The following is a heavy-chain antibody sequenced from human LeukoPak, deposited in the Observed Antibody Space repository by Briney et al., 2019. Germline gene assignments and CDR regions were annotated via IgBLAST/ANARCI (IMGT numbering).Heavy chain of an antibody. CDR2: ISWDGGST. CDR3: AKDSMERGLTGDRGFDY. CDR1: GFTFDDYT. D-gene: IGHD7-27*01. V-gene: IGHV3-43*01. Sequence: GGSLRLSCAASGFTFDDYTMHWVRQAPGKGLEWVSLISWDGGSTYYADSVKGRFTISRDNSKNSLYLQMNSLRTEDTALYYCAKDSMERGLTGDRGFDYWGQGTLVTVSS. J-gene: IGHJ4*02.